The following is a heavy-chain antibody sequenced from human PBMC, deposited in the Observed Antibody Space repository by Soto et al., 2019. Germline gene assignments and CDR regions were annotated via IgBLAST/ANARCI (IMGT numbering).Heavy chain of an antibody. CDR3: ARTFGPRGSANDGTYHSWTIDL. CDR2: IYYSGST. D-gene: IGHD2-2*01. V-gene: IGHV4-39*01. Sequence: SETLSLTCTVSGGSIRSSSYYWGWIRQPPGKGLEWIGSIYYSGSTYYNPSLKSRVTISVDTSKNQFSLRLTSVTAADTAVYFCARTFGPRGSANDGTYHSWTIDLWGQG. CDR1: GGSIRSSSYY. J-gene: IGHJ5*02.